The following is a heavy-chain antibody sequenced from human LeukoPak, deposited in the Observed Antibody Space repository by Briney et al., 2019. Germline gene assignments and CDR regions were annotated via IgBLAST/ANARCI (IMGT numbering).Heavy chain of an antibody. Sequence: GGSLRLSCAASGFTFSSYAMSWVRQAPGKGLEWVSAISGSGGSTYYADSVKGRFTISRDNSKNTLYLQMNSLRAEDTAVYYCAKASIITMVRGPVFQHWGQGNLVTVSS. CDR1: GFTFSSYA. CDR2: ISGSGGST. D-gene: IGHD3-10*01. CDR3: AKASIITMVRGPVFQH. V-gene: IGHV3-23*01. J-gene: IGHJ1*01.